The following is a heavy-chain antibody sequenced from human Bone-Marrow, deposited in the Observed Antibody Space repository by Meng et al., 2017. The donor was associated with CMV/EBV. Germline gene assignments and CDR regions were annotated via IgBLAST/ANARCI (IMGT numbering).Heavy chain of an antibody. D-gene: IGHD5-24*01. CDR3: ARRGVEVNFDY. J-gene: IGHJ4*02. CDR2: IYYSGST. Sequence: SETLSLTCTVSGGSISSGGYYWSWIRQHPGKGLEWIGYIYYSGSTYYNPSLKSRVTISVDTSKNQFSLKLSSVTAADTAVYYCARRGVEVNFDYWGQGTLVTVSS. V-gene: IGHV4-31*03. CDR1: GGSISSGGYY.